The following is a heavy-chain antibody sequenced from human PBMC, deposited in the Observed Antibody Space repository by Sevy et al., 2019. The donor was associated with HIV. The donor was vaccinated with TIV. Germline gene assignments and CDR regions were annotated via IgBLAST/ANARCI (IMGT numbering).Heavy chain of an antibody. CDR3: AKGFCSGGTCPRDYYYYGMDV. Sequence: GGSLRLSCAASEFTFSSYAMSWVHQAPGRGLEWVSSISGSGRYTYYADSVEGRFTISRDNSKNTLYVQMNSLRAEDTAVYYCAKGFCSGGTCPRDYYYYGMDVWGQRTTVTVSS. J-gene: IGHJ6*02. V-gene: IGHV3-23*01. CDR1: EFTFSSYA. CDR2: ISGSGRYT. D-gene: IGHD2-15*01.